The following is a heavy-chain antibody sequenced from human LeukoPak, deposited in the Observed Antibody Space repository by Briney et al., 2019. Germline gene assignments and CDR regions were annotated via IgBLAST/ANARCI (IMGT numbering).Heavy chain of an antibody. Sequence: SETLSLTCAVSGGSISSGGYSWSWIRQPPGKGLEWIGYIYHSGSTYYSPSLKSRVTISVDRSKNQSSLKLSSVTAADTAVYYCARAYGSGSYRSPNWFDPWGQGTLVTVSS. D-gene: IGHD3-10*01. J-gene: IGHJ5*02. CDR2: IYHSGST. CDR3: ARAYGSGSYRSPNWFDP. V-gene: IGHV4-30-2*01. CDR1: GGSISSGGYS.